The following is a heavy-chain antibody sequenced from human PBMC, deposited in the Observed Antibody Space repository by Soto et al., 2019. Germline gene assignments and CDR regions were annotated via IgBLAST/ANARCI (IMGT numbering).Heavy chain of an antibody. J-gene: IGHJ4*02. V-gene: IGHV3-30-3*01. Sequence: QVQLVESGGGVVQPGRSLRLSCAASGFTFSSYTMHWVRQAPGKGLEWVALISYDGSNKYYADSVKGRFTISRDNSKNSVLLQTHSLRAEDTAVYSCARGAGIAVAGTSLDSWCQGTLVTVSS. CDR1: GFTFSSYT. CDR2: ISYDGSNK. CDR3: ARGAGIAVAGTSLDS. D-gene: IGHD6-19*01.